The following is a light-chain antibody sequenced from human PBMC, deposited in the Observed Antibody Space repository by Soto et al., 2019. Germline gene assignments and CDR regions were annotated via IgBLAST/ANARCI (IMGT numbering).Light chain of an antibody. Sequence: LAPPPPPAGSPWPSGPISCPGTHSAVGGYDYVSWYQQQSGKAPKLMIYEVTKRPSGVPDRFSGSKSGNTASLTVSGLQAEDEADYYCSSYAGINNVIFGAGTKVTVL. CDR3: SSYAGINNVI. CDR2: EVT. V-gene: IGLV2-8*01. J-gene: IGLJ1*01. CDR1: HSAVGGYDY.